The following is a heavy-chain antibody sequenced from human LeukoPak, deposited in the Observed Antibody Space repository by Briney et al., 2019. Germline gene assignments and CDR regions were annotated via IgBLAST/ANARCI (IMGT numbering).Heavy chain of an antibody. J-gene: IGHJ6*02. D-gene: IGHD2-15*01. CDR2: ITNDGSST. CDR3: AKDRKDIVVVVAAILSYGMDV. V-gene: IGHV3-74*01. CDR1: GLTFSSHR. Sequence: GGSLRLSCAASGLTFSSHRMHWVRQAPGKGLVWVSRITNDGSSTTYADSVKGRFTISRDNSKNTLYLQMNSLRAEDTAVYYCAKDRKDIVVVVAAILSYGMDVWGQGTTVTVSS.